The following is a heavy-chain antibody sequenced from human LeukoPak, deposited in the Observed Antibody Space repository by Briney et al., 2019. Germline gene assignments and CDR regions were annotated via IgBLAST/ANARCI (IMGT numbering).Heavy chain of an antibody. Sequence: PGGSLRLSCAASGFTFSSYSMNWVRQAPGKGLEWVSYISSSSSTIYYADSVKGRFTISRDNAKNSLHLQMNSLRAEDTAVYYCARDLGIVVVPAAMGYWGQGTLVTVSS. J-gene: IGHJ4*02. V-gene: IGHV3-48*01. CDR3: ARDLGIVVVPAAMGY. D-gene: IGHD2-2*03. CDR2: ISSSSSTI. CDR1: GFTFSSYS.